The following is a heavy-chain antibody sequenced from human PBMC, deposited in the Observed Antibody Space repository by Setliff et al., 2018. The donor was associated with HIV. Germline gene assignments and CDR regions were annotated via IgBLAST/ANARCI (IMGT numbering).Heavy chain of an antibody. Sequence: ASVKVSCKASGYTFNNYAMNWVRQAPGQGLEWVGWISTYNGNTNYAQKFQGRVTMTTDTSTSAAYLELRSLRSDDTAIYYCARVRTYSDLYYPAPIPSYYFDFWGQGTLVTVSS. CDR2: ISTYNGNT. D-gene: IGHD1-26*01. CDR3: ARVRTYSDLYYPAPIPSYYFDF. J-gene: IGHJ4*02. V-gene: IGHV1-18*04. CDR1: GYTFNNYA.